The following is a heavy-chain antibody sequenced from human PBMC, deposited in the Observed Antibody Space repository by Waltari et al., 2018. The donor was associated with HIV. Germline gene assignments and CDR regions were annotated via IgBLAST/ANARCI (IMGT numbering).Heavy chain of an antibody. D-gene: IGHD1-20*01. V-gene: IGHV3-53*01. CDR2: IYSGGST. J-gene: IGHJ6*02. CDR3: ASLYNWSSLLDV. Sequence: EVQLVESGGGLIQPGGSLRLSCAASGFTVSRTYMRWVRQAPGKGLEWVSVIYSGGSTYYADSVKGRFTISRDNSKNTLYLQMNSLRAEDTAVYYCASLYNWSSLLDVWGQGTTVTVSS. CDR1: GFTVSRTY.